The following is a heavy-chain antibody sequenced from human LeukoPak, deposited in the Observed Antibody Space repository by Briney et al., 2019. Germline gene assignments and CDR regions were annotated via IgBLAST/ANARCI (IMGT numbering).Heavy chain of an antibody. Sequence: SGPTLVNPTQTLTLTCTFSGVSLSTSGVGVGWMRQPPGQSLEWLSLISWNDDKRYSPSLRSRLTITRDTSKNQVVLTMTNVDPVDTATYFCAHKDGSNHFDYWGQGTLVTVSS. CDR2: ISWNDDK. CDR3: AHKDGSNHFDY. D-gene: IGHD5-24*01. CDR1: GVSLSTSGVG. V-gene: IGHV2-5*01. J-gene: IGHJ4*02.